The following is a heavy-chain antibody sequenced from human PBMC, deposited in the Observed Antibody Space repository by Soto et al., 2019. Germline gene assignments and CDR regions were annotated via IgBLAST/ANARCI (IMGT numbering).Heavy chain of an antibody. Sequence: LRLSCAASGFTFSSYAMSWVRQAPGKGLEWVSAISGSGGSTYYADSVKGRFTISRDNSKNTLYLQMNSLRAEDTAVYYCAKDVMTTVTPVLCFDYWGQGTLVTVS. CDR2: ISGSGGST. CDR1: GFTFSSYA. V-gene: IGHV3-23*01. CDR3: AKDVMTTVTPVLCFDY. D-gene: IGHD4-17*01. J-gene: IGHJ4*02.